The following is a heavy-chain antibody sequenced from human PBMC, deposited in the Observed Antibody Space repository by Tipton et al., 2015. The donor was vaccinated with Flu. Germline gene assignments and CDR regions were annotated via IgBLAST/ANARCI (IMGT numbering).Heavy chain of an antibody. J-gene: IGHJ4*02. D-gene: IGHD3-3*01. Sequence: TLSLICTVSGGSISSVGYYCSCLRQHPGKGLEWIGYIYYSWRTYYNPSLKSRVTISVDTSKNQFSLKLSSVTAADTAVQYYARGAYDFWSGYPKHYFVYWGEGIRVNVSS. V-gene: IGHV4-31*03. CDR1: GGSISSVGYY. CDR3: ARGAYDFWSGYPKHYFVY. CDR2: IYYSWRT.